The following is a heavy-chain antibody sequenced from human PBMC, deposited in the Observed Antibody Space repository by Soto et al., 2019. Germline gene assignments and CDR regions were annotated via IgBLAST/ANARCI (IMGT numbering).Heavy chain of an antibody. J-gene: IGHJ2*01. D-gene: IGHD7-27*01. CDR1: GGSISSSNW. Sequence: QVQLQESGPGLVKPSGTLSLTCAVSGGSISSSNWWSWVRQPPGKGLEWIGEIYHSGSTNYNPSLKSRVTISVDKSKSQCSLKLSSVTAADTAVYYWARGSRKLGIRGTHWYFDLWGRGTLVTVSS. V-gene: IGHV4-4*02. CDR2: IYHSGST. CDR3: ARGSRKLGIRGTHWYFDL.